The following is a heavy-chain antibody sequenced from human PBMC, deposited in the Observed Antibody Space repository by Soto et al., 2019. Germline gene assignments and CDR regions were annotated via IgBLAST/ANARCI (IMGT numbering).Heavy chain of an antibody. CDR2: INAGNGNT. CDR1: GYTFTSYA. CDR3: ATGYSSSWYGMYFDY. V-gene: IGHV1-3*01. D-gene: IGHD6-13*01. Sequence: GASVKVSCKASGYTFTSYAIHWVRQAPGQRLEWMGWINAGNGNTKYSQKFQGRVTITRDTSASTAYMELSSLRSEDTAVYYCATGYSSSWYGMYFDYWGQGTLVTVSS. J-gene: IGHJ4*02.